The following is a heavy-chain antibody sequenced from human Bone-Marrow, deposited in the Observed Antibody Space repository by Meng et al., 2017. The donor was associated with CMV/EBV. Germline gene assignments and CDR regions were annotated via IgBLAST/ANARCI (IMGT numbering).Heavy chain of an antibody. Sequence: QVQLVPSGAEVKKPGASVKVSCKASGYTFTGYYMHWVRQAPGQGLEWMGGINTNSGGTNYAQKFQGRVTMTRDTSISTAYMELSRLRSDDTAVYYCARVVVATSINNWFDPWGQGTLVTVSS. CDR2: INTNSGGT. CDR1: GYTFTGYY. V-gene: IGHV1-2*02. D-gene: IGHD5-12*01. J-gene: IGHJ5*02. CDR3: ARVVVATSINNWFDP.